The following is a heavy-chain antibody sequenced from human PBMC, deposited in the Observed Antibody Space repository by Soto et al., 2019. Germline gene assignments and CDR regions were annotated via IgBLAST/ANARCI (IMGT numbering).Heavy chain of an antibody. CDR2: IRNDGSST. V-gene: IGHV3-74*01. CDR3: VRLPNKSPQN. CDR1: GFTFSSYW. J-gene: IGHJ1*01. Sequence: VQLVESGGGLVQPGGSLRLSCVASGFTFSSYWMHWVRQAPGTGLVWVSSIRNDGSSTSYADPVKGRFTISRDNAKNTLYLQMNSLRAEDTAVYYCVRLPNKSPQNWGQGTLVIVSP.